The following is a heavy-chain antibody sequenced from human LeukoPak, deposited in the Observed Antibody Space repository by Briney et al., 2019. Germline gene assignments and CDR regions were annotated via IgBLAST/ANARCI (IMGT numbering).Heavy chain of an antibody. D-gene: IGHD6-19*01. Sequence: GGSLRLSCAASGFTFSTYGMHWVRQAPGKGLEWVAFIRYDGSDKYYLDSVKGRFTISRDNSKNTLYLQMNSLRAEDSAVYHCVKDYRSGSYMGHFDYWGQGTRVTVSS. CDR3: VKDYRSGSYMGHFDY. J-gene: IGHJ4*02. V-gene: IGHV3-30*02. CDR2: IRYDGSDK. CDR1: GFTFSTYG.